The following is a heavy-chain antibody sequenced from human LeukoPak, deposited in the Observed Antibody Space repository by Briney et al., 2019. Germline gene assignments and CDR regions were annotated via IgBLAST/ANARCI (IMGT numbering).Heavy chain of an antibody. CDR2: INHSGST. J-gene: IGHJ3*02. V-gene: IGHV4-34*01. Sequence: SETLSLTCAVYGGSFSGYYWSWIRQPPGKGLEWVGEINHSGSTHYNPSLKSRVTISVDTSKNQFSLKLSSVTAADTAVYYCARDVPPHAFDIWGQGTMVTVSS. CDR1: GGSFSGYY. CDR3: ARDVPPHAFDI.